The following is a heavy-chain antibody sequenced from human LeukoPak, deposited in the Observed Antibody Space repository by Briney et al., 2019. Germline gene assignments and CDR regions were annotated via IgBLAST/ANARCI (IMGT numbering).Heavy chain of an antibody. V-gene: IGHV1-2*02. CDR3: ARDKKERWELLRGPLDY. Sequence: ASVKVSCKASGYTFTGYYIHWVRQAPGQGLEWMGWINPNSGGTNYAQKFQGRVTMTRDTSISTAYMELSRLRSDDTAVYYCARDKKERWELLRGPLDYWGQGTLVTVFS. D-gene: IGHD1-26*01. CDR1: GYTFTGYY. J-gene: IGHJ4*02. CDR2: INPNSGGT.